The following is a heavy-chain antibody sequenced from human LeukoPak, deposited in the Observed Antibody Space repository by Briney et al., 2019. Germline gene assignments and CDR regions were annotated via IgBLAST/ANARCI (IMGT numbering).Heavy chain of an antibody. CDR3: ARVYYSSSYDYWYFNL. CDR2: IYYSGST. Sequence: SETLSLTCTVSGGSISSYYWSWIRQPPGKGLEWIGYIYYSGSTNYNPSLKSRVTISVDTSKNQFSLKLSSVTAADTAVYYCARVYYSSSYDYWYFNLWGRGTLVTVSS. CDR1: GGSISSYY. V-gene: IGHV4-59*01. D-gene: IGHD6-13*01. J-gene: IGHJ2*01.